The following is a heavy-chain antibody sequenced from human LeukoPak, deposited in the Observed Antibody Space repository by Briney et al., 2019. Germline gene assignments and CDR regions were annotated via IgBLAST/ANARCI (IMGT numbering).Heavy chain of an antibody. D-gene: IGHD2-8*02. J-gene: IGHJ6*03. V-gene: IGHV5-51*01. CDR3: ARHTDYYYMDV. Sequence: GESLKISCKGSGYSFTNYWIGWVRQMPGKDLEWMGIIYPGDSDTRYSPSFQGQVTISADKSINTAYLQWRSLKASDTAMYYCARHTDYYYMDVWGKGTTVTVSS. CDR2: IYPGDSDT. CDR1: GYSFTNYW.